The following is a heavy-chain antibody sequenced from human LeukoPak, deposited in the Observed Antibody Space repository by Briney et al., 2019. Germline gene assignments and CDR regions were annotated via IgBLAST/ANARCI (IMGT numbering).Heavy chain of an antibody. Sequence: SETLSLTCTVSGDSMSDSYWSWIRQPAGKGLEWIGRIYASGSTNYNPSLKSRVTLSVDTPSNQFSLTLSSVTAADTAVYHCARDLRSHHGPGGYYYYYMDVWGKGTTVTVSS. J-gene: IGHJ6*03. V-gene: IGHV4-4*07. CDR2: IYASGST. CDR1: GDSMSDSY. D-gene: IGHD3-10*01. CDR3: ARDLRSHHGPGGYYYYYMDV.